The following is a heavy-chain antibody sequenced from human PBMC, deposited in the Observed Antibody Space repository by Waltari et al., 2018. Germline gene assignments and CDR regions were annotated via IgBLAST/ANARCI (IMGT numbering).Heavy chain of an antibody. Sequence: EVQLVESGGGLTQPGGSLRLSCAASGFTFSTYIMDWVRQAPGTGLEWFSDISSRMSTILYAESVKCRFTISRENSKSALFLQMDSLRNEYTAVYYCAREDSLRYFDAIDSWAQGTLVTVSS. D-gene: IGHD3-9*01. CDR2: ISSRMSTI. J-gene: IGHJ4*02. CDR3: AREDSLRYFDAIDS. V-gene: IGHV3-48*02. CDR1: GFTFSTYI.